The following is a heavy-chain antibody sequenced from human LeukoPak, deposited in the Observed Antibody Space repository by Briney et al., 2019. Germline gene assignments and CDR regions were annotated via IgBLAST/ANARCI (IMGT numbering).Heavy chain of an antibody. D-gene: IGHD3-22*01. J-gene: IGHJ4*02. CDR3: ARGRRYYYDSSAIDY. V-gene: IGHV4-34*01. CDR1: GGSFSGYY. Sequence: SETLSLTCAVYGGSFSGYYWSWIRQPPGKGLEWIGEINHSGSTNYNPSLKSRVTISVDTSKNQFSLKLSSVTAADTAVYYCARGRRYYYDSSAIDYWSQGTLVTVSS. CDR2: INHSGST.